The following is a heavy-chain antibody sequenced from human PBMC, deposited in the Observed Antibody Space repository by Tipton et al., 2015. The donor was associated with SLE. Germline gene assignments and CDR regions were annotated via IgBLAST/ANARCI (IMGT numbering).Heavy chain of an antibody. CDR1: GFTITSYT. D-gene: IGHD2-2*01. Sequence: SLRLSCAASGFTITSYTMHWVRQAPGKGLEWVSYISSSSSTIYYADSVKGRFTISRDNAKSSLYLQMNSLRAEDTAVYFCTRDASAVRFDYWGQGTLVTVSS. CDR2: ISSSSSTI. CDR3: TRDASAVRFDY. J-gene: IGHJ4*02. V-gene: IGHV3-48*01.